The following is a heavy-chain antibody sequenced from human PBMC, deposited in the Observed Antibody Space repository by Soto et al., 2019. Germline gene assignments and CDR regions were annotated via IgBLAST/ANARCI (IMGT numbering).Heavy chain of an antibody. CDR3: ARERPDGCRLDP. CDR1: GGSISSGDYY. V-gene: IGHV4-30-4*01. D-gene: IGHD6-19*01. J-gene: IGHJ5*02. Sequence: QVQLQESGPGLVKPSQTLSLTCTVSGGSISSGDYYWSWIRQPPGKGLEWIGYIYYSGSTYYNPYLKSRVTISVDPSKNQFSLRLSSVTAADTAVYYCARERPDGCRLDPWGQGTLVTVSS. CDR2: IYYSGST.